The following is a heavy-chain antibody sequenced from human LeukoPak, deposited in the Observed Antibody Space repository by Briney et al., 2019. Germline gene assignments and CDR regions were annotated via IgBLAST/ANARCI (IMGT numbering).Heavy chain of an antibody. D-gene: IGHD5-24*01. V-gene: IGHV3-53*01. CDR2: VYSGVNT. CDR3: ARVMDYFDY. Sequence: GGSLRLSCAASGFTVSSNYMSWVRQAPGKGLEWVSVVYSGVNTYYADSVKGRFTISRDNSKNTLYLQMNSLRAEDTAVYYCARVMDYFDYWGQGTVVSVSS. CDR1: GFTVSSNY. J-gene: IGHJ4*02.